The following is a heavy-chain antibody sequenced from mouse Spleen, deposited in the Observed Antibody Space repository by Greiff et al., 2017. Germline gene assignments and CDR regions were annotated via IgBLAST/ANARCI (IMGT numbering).Heavy chain of an antibody. D-gene: IGHD1-1*01. CDR1: GFTFSDYG. CDR2: ISRGSGTI. J-gene: IGHJ3*01. V-gene: IGHV5-17*01. Sequence: EVKLMESGGGLVKPGGSLKLSCAASGFTFSDYGMHWVRQAPEKGLEWVAYISRGSGTIYYADTVKGRSTISRDNAKNTLFLQMTSLRSEDTAMYYCAEGYGSSEGFAYWGPGTLVTVSA. CDR3: AEGYGSSEGFAY.